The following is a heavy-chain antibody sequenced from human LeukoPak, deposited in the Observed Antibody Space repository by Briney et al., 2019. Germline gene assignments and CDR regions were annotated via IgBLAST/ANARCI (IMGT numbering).Heavy chain of an antibody. CDR1: GFTFDDYA. CDR2: ISWNSGSI. V-gene: IGHV3-9*01. Sequence: GRSLRLSCAASGFTFDDYAMHWVRQAPGKGLEWVSGISWNSGSIGYADSVKGRFTISRDNAKNSLYLQMNSLRAEDTALYYCAKDISTKWLVQPGISWGQGTLVTVSS. CDR3: AKDISTKWLVQPGIS. D-gene: IGHD6-19*01. J-gene: IGHJ5*02.